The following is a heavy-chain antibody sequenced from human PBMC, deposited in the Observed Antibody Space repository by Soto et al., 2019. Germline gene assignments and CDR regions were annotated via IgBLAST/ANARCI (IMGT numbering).Heavy chain of an antibody. CDR3: ARDRAAGLNDC. D-gene: IGHD6-13*01. V-gene: IGHV1-18*01. J-gene: IGHJ4*02. CDR2: INAYNGNT. Sequence: QVQLVQSGAEVKKPGASVKVSCKASGYTFTNYGISWVRQAPGQGLEWMGWINAYNGNTKSAQKLQGRVTLTTDTSTSTAYMQLRSLRSDDTSVYSCARDRAAGLNDCLRQGTLFTVSS. CDR1: GYTFTNYG.